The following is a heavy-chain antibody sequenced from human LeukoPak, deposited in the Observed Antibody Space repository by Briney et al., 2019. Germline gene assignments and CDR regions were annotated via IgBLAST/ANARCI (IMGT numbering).Heavy chain of an antibody. D-gene: IGHD2-15*01. J-gene: IGHJ4*02. CDR3: AKEAVVVAATTDY. V-gene: IGHV3-30-3*01. Sequence: PGGSLRLSCAASGFTFSSYAMHWVRQAPGKGLEWVAVISYDGSNKYYADSVKGRFTISRDNSKNTLYLQMNSLRAEDTAVYYCAKEAVVVAATTDYWGQGTLVTVSS. CDR1: GFTFSSYA. CDR2: ISYDGSNK.